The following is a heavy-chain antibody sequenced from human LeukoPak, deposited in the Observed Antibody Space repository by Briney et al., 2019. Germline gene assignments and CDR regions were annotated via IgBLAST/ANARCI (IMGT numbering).Heavy chain of an antibody. CDR2: IYYSGST. D-gene: IGHD2-2*01. CDR3: ARYCSSTSYHNWFDP. Sequence: SRTLSLTCTVSGGSISSGGYYWSWIRQHPGKGLEWIGYIYYSGSTYYNPSLKSRVTISVDTSKNQFSLKLSSVTAADTAVYYCARYCSSTSYHNWFDPWGQGTLVTVSS. CDR1: GGSISSGGYY. V-gene: IGHV4-31*03. J-gene: IGHJ5*02.